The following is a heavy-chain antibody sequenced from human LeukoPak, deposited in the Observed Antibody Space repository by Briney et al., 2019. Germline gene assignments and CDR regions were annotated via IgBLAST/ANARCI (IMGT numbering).Heavy chain of an antibody. CDR1: GGSISSYY. D-gene: IGHD3-9*01. V-gene: IGHV4-4*07. CDR3: ARDRVVTIFKYYYMDV. Sequence: SETLSLTRTVSGGSISSYYWSWIRQPAGKGLEWIGRIYTSGSTNYNPSLKSRVTMSVDTSKNQFSLKLSSVTAADTAVYYCARDRVVTIFKYYYMDVWGKGTTVTISS. J-gene: IGHJ6*03. CDR2: IYTSGST.